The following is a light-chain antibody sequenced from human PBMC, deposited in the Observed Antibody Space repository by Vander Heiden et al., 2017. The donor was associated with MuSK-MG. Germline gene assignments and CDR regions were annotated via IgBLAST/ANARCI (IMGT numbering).Light chain of an antibody. CDR3: QAWDSSLVV. J-gene: IGLJ2*01. Sequence: SYELSQPPSASVSPGQTASITGSGDKLGDKYACWYQQKPGQSPVLVIYQDSKRPSGIPERFSGSNSGNTATLTISGTQAMDEADYYCQAWDSSLVVFGGGTKLTVL. V-gene: IGLV3-1*01. CDR1: KLGDKY. CDR2: QDS.